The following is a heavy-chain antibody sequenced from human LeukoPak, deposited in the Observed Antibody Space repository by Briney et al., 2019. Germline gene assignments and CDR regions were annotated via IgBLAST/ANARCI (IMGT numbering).Heavy chain of an antibody. V-gene: IGHV3-30*18. J-gene: IGHJ5*02. CDR3: AKGPGLATVRSFDP. CDR2: ISYDGSNK. Sequence: GGSLRLSCAASGFTFSSYWMSWVRQAPGKGLEWVAVISYDGSNKYYADSVKGRFTISRDNSKNTLYLQMNSLRAEDTAVYYCAKGPGLATVRSFDPWGQGTLVTVSS. D-gene: IGHD3-10*01. CDR1: GFTFSSYW.